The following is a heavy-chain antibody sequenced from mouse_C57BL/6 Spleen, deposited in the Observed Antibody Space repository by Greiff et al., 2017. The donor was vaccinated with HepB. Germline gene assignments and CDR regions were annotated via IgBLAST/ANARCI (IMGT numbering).Heavy chain of an antibody. V-gene: IGHV1-50*01. CDR2: IVPSDSYT. Sequence: QVQLQQPGAELVKPGASVKLSCKASGYTFTSYWMQWVKQRPGQGLEWIGEIVPSDSYTNYNQKFKGKATLTVDTSSSTAYMQLSSLTSEDSAVYSCARKGDGNDAWYFEGWGTGPTVTVSS. CDR1: GYTFTSYW. D-gene: IGHD2-2*01. CDR3: ARKGDGNDAWYFEG. J-gene: IGHJ1*03.